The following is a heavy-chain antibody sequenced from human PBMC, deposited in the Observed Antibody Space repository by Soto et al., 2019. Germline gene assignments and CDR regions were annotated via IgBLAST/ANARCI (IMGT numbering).Heavy chain of an antibody. CDR1: GDSVSSNSAA. Sequence: SQTLSLTCAISGDSVSSNSAAWNWIRQSPSRGLEWLGRTFYRSKWYNDYAVSVKSRITINPYTSKNQFSLQLNSVTPEDTAVYYSAREFCGGDCYPPRLDAFDIWGQGTMVTVSS. CDR2: TFYRSKWYN. CDR3: AREFCGGDCYPPRLDAFDI. J-gene: IGHJ3*02. D-gene: IGHD2-21*02. V-gene: IGHV6-1*01.